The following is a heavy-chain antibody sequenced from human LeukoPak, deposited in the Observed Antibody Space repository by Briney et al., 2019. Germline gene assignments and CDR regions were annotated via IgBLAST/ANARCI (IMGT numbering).Heavy chain of an antibody. CDR3: ARYIVSYPHDAFDI. D-gene: IGHD1-26*01. Sequence: PSETLSLTRAVYGGSFSGYYWSWIRQPPGKGLEWIGEINHSGSTNYNPSLKSRVTISVDTSKKQFSLKLSSVTAADTAFYYCARYIVSYPHDAFDIWGQGTMVTVSS. CDR1: GGSFSGYY. CDR2: INHSGST. V-gene: IGHV4-34*01. J-gene: IGHJ3*02.